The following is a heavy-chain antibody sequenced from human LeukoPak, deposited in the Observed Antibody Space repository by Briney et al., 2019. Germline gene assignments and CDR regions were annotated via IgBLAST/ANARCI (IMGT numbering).Heavy chain of an antibody. CDR3: TRGHDILTGPED. D-gene: IGHD3-9*01. Sequence: GGSLRLSCAASGFTFSSYWMHWVRQAPGKGLVWVSRINSDGSSRSYADSVKGRFTISRDNAKNTLYLQMNSLRAEDTVVYYCTRGHDILTGPEDWGQGTLVTVSS. CDR2: INSDGSSR. J-gene: IGHJ4*02. V-gene: IGHV3-74*01. CDR1: GFTFSSYW.